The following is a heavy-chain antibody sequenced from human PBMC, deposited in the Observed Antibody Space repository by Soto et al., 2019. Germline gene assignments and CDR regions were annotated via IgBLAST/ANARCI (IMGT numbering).Heavy chain of an antibody. Sequence: GGSLRLSCAASGFTFSSYAMSWVRQAPGKGLEWVSAISGSGGSTYYADSVKGRFTISRDNSKNTLYLQMNSLRAEDTAVYYCAKLPRYNWNYKYYFDYWSQGTLVTVSS. CDR3: AKLPRYNWNYKYYFDY. CDR1: GFTFSSYA. V-gene: IGHV3-23*01. CDR2: ISGSGGST. D-gene: IGHD1-7*01. J-gene: IGHJ4*02.